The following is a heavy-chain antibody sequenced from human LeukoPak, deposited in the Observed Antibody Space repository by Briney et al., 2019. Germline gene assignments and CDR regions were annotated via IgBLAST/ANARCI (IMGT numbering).Heavy chain of an antibody. CDR2: IYTSGST. J-gene: IGHJ4*02. D-gene: IGHD3-10*01. V-gene: IGHV4-61*02. Sequence: SETLSLTCTVSGGSISSGSYYWSWIRQPAGKGLEWIGRIYTSGSTNYNPSLKSRVTISVDTSKNQFSLKLSSVTAADTAVYYCASTMVRGVIGNFDYWGQGTLVTVSS. CDR1: GGSISSGSYY. CDR3: ASTMVRGVIGNFDY.